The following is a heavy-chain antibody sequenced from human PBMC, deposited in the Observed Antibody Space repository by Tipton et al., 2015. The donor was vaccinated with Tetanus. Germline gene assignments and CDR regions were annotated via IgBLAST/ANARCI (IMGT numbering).Heavy chain of an antibody. J-gene: IGHJ5*02. CDR2: IYYSGST. D-gene: IGHD2-2*01. CDR3: ASSIVVPAAMARGGRNWFDP. CDR1: GGSISSSSYY. V-gene: IGHV4-39*07. Sequence: TLSLTCTVSGGSISSSSYYWGWIRQPPGKGLEWIGSIYYSGSTNYNPSLKSRVTISVDKSKNQFSLKLSSVTAADTAVYYCASSIVVPAAMARGGRNWFDPWGQGTLVTASS.